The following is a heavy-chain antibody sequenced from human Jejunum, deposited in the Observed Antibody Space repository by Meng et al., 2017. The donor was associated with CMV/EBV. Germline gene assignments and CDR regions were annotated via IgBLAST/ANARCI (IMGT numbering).Heavy chain of an antibody. V-gene: IGHV3-7*01. CDR2: IKQDGSER. Sequence: SEFTVSSYWMNWVRQVPGKGLEWVANIKQDGSERYYVESVKGRFTISRNNARNSLFLQMDGLRAEDTAVYYCARQKCGGDCDMDVWGQGTTVTVSS. CDR1: EFTVSSYW. CDR3: ARQKCGGDCDMDV. D-gene: IGHD2-21*01. J-gene: IGHJ6*02.